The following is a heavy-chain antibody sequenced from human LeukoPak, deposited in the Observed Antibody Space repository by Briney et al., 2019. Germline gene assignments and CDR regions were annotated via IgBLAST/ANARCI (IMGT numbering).Heavy chain of an antibody. CDR1: GGSFSGYC. CDR3: ARGLFVYCSSTSCYRCYYYYYMDV. D-gene: IGHD2-2*01. J-gene: IGHJ6*03. CDR2: TIHSGST. V-gene: IGHV4-34*01. Sequence: SETLSLTCAVDGGSFSGYCWSWIRQPPGKGLEWVGATIHSGSTNFNPSLKTRVTIPVERPKNQLTLKLHAVTAADTAVYYCARGLFVYCSSTSCYRCYYYYYMDVWGKGTTVTVSS.